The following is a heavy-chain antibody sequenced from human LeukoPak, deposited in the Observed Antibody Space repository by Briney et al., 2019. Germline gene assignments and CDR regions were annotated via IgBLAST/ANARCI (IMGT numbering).Heavy chain of an antibody. D-gene: IGHD3-10*01. V-gene: IGHV1-8*01. J-gene: IGHJ6*02. CDR3: ARDGRYYGSGSYYSSYGMDV. CDR2: MNPNSGNT. CDR1: GYTFTSYD. Sequence: ASVKVSCKASGYTFTSYDINWVRQATGQGLEWMGWMNPNSGNTGYAQKFQGRVIMTRNTSISTAYMELSSLRSEDTAVYYCARDGRYYGSGSYYSSYGMDVWGQGTTVTVSS.